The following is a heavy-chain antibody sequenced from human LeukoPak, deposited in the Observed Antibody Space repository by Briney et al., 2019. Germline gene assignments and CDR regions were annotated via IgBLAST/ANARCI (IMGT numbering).Heavy chain of an antibody. CDR2: ISSSGSTI. V-gene: IGHV3-48*03. Sequence: PGGSLRLSCAASGFTFSSYEMNWVRQAPGKGLEWVSYISSSGSTIYYADSVKGRFTISRDNAKNSLYLQMNSLRAEDTAVYYCARDAGIAAAGPNFDYWGQGTLVTVSS. D-gene: IGHD6-13*01. CDR1: GFTFSSYE. CDR3: ARDAGIAAAGPNFDY. J-gene: IGHJ4*02.